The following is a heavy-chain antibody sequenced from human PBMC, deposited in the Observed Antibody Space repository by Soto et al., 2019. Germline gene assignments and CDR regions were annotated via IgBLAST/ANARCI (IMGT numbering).Heavy chain of an antibody. V-gene: IGHV4-30-2*01. CDR1: GGSISTTGSS. J-gene: IGHJ4*02. CDR3: ARDYCRGGSCYVAY. CDR2: ISYLGIT. Sequence: PSETLSLTCDVSGGSISTTGSSWMWIRQPPGKGLEWLGYISYLGITYYNPSLKSRGSMSVDRSKNQFSLSLNSVTAADTALYYRARDYCRGGSCYVAYWGQGAPVTVSS. D-gene: IGHD2-15*01.